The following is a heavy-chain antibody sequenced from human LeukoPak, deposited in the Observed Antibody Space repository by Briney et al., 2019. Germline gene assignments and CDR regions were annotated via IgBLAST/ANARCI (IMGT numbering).Heavy chain of an antibody. CDR3: AKALNYWYFDL. V-gene: IGHV3-23*01. J-gene: IGHJ2*01. Sequence: GGSLRPSCPPSGFTFSTNKMSWARQPPGKGLEWVSASGGDGGSTYADSVKGRFTISRDSSKNTLYLQMNSLRAEDTATYYCAKALNYWYFDLWGRGNLVTVSS. CDR2: SGGDGGST. CDR1: GFTFSTNK.